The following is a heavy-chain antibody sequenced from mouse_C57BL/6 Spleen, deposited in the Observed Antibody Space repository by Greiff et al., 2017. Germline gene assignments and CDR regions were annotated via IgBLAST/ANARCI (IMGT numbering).Heavy chain of an antibody. CDR2: INPNNGGT. Sequence: VQLQQSGPELVKPGASVKISCKASGYTFTDYYMNWVKQSHGKSLEWIGDINPNNGGTSYNQKFKGKATLTVDKSSSTAYMELRSLTSEDSAVYYCARQNYDYPLFDYWGQGTTLTVSS. D-gene: IGHD2-4*01. J-gene: IGHJ2*01. V-gene: IGHV1-26*01. CDR3: ARQNYDYPLFDY. CDR1: GYTFTDYY.